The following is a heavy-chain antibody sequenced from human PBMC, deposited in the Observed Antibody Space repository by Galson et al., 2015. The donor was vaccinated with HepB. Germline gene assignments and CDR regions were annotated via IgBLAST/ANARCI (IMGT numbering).Heavy chain of an antibody. CDR3: AFAKGVEGGTTRVDAFDI. J-gene: IGHJ3*02. CDR2: ISYDGSNK. Sequence: SLRLSCAASGFTFSSYGMHWVRQAPGKGLEWVAVISYDGSNKYYADSVKGRFTISRDNSKNTLYLQMNSLRAEDTAVYYCAFAKGVEGGTTRVDAFDIWGQGTMVTVSS. CDR1: GFTFSSYG. D-gene: IGHD2-8*01. V-gene: IGHV3-30*03.